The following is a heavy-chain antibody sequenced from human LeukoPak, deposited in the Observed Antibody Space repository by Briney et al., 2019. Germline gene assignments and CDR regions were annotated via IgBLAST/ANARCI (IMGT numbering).Heavy chain of an antibody. Sequence: GGSLRLSCAASGFTFSTYEMNWVRQAPGKGLEWVSYISSSGTPIYYTDSVKGRFTISRDNAKNSQYLQMNSLRAEDTAVYYCARGGWNFFLNFWGQGTLATVSS. CDR2: ISSSGTPI. CDR3: ARGGWNFFLNF. CDR1: GFTFSTYE. D-gene: IGHD1-7*01. V-gene: IGHV3-48*03. J-gene: IGHJ4*02.